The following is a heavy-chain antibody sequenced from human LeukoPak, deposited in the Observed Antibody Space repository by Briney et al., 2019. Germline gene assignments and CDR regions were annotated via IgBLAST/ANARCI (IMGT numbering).Heavy chain of an antibody. D-gene: IGHD3-22*01. CDR2: ISSSGSTI. V-gene: IGHV3-48*03. Sequence: GGSLRLSCAASGFTFSSYEMNWVRQAPGKGLEWVSYISSSGSTIYYADSVKGRFTISRDNAKNSLYLQMNSLRAEDTAVYYCARCDSSGYYLLGAFDIWGQGTMVTVSS. CDR1: GFTFSSYE. CDR3: ARCDSSGYYLLGAFDI. J-gene: IGHJ3*02.